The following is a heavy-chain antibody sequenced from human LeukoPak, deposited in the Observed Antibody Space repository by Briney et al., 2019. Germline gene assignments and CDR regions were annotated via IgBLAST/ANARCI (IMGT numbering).Heavy chain of an antibody. CDR3: AGGYSYGSTYYYMDV. Sequence: ASETLSLTCTVSGGSISSYYWSWIRQPPGKGLEWIGYIYYSGSTNYNPSLKSRVTISVDTSKNQFSLKLSSVTAAGTAVYYCAGGYSYGSTYYYMDVWGKGTTVTISS. CDR2: IYYSGST. CDR1: GGSISSYY. V-gene: IGHV4-59*01. D-gene: IGHD5-18*01. J-gene: IGHJ6*03.